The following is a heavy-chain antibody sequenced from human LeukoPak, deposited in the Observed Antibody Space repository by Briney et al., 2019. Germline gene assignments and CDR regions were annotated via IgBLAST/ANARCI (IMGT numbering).Heavy chain of an antibody. CDR2: ISDDGSNK. CDR3: AKDRYSSGWYSDFDY. V-gene: IGHV3-30*18. J-gene: IGHJ4*02. D-gene: IGHD6-19*01. Sequence: PGGSLRFSCAASGFTFSNYAMHWVRQAPGKGLGWVAVISDDGSNKYYGDSVKGRFTISRDNSKNTVYLQMNSLRAEDTAVYYCAKDRYSSGWYSDFDYWGQGTLVTVSS. CDR1: GFTFSNYA.